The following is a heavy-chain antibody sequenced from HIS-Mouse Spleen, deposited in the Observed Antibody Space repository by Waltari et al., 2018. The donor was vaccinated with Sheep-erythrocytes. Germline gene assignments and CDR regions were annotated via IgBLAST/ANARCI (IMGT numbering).Heavy chain of an antibody. D-gene: IGHD5-12*01. V-gene: IGHV4-39*07. CDR2: IYYSGST. CDR3: ARAVDIVATIDY. J-gene: IGHJ4*02. Sequence: GLVKPSETLSLTCTVSGGSLSSRSYYWGWIRQPPGKGLEWIGSIYYSGSTYYNPSLKSRVTISVDTSKNQFSLKLSSVTAADTAVYYCARAVDIVATIDYWGQGTLVTVSS. CDR1: GGSLSSRSYY.